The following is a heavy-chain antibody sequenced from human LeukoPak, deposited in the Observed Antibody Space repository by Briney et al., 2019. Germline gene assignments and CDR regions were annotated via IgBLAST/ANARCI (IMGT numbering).Heavy chain of an antibody. D-gene: IGHD3-22*01. CDR2: IYYSGST. CDR3: ARPTSSGLFYFDY. CDR1: GGSIGSYY. Sequence: PSETLSLTCTVSGGSIGSYYWSWIRQPPGKGLEWIGYIYYSGSTNYNPSLKSRVTISVDTSKNQFSLKLSSVTAADTAVYYCARPTSSGLFYFDYWGQGTLVTVSS. J-gene: IGHJ4*02. V-gene: IGHV4-59*12.